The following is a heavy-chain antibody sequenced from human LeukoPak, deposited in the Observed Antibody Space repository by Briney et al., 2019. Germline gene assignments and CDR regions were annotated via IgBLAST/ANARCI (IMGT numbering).Heavy chain of an antibody. J-gene: IGHJ5*02. Sequence: SEPLSLTCTVSGGSISSSSYYWGWIRQPPGKGLEWIGSIYYSGSTYYNPSLESRVTISVDTSKNQFSLKLSSVTAADTAVYYCARHPRFPTRGPFDPWGQGTLVTVSS. V-gene: IGHV4-39*01. CDR2: IYYSGST. D-gene: IGHD3-3*01. CDR1: GGSISSSSYY. CDR3: ARHPRFPTRGPFDP.